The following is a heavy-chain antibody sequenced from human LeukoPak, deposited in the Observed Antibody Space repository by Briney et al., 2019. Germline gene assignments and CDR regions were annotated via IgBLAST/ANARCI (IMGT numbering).Heavy chain of an antibody. CDR3: AKHVGVVAATSYYFDY. CDR2: ISGSGGST. CDR1: GFTFSSYA. V-gene: IGHV3-23*01. J-gene: IGHJ4*02. D-gene: IGHD2-15*01. Sequence: PGGSLRLSCAASGFTFSSYAMSWVRQAPGKRLEWVSAISGSGGSTYYADSVKGRFTISRDNSKNTLYLQMNSLRAEDTAVYYCAKHVGVVAATSYYFDYWGQGTLVTVSS.